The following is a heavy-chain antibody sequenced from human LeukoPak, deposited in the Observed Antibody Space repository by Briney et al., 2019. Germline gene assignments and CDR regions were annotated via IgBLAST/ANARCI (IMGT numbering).Heavy chain of an antibody. V-gene: IGHV4-61*08. CDR2: IYYSGST. D-gene: IGHD3-3*01. CDR1: GGPISSGGYY. J-gene: IGHJ5*02. Sequence: SQTLSLTCTVSGGPISSGGYYWSWIRQPPGKGLEWIGYIYYSGSTNYNPSLKSRVTISVDTSKNQFSLKLSSVTAADTAVYYCARSNYDFWSGYPNWFDPWGQGTLVTVSS. CDR3: ARSNYDFWSGYPNWFDP.